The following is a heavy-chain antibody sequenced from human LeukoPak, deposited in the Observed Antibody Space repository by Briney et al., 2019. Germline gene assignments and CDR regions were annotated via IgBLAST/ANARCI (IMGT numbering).Heavy chain of an antibody. D-gene: IGHD4-17*01. CDR2: IYYSGST. CDR1: GGSISSGGYY. V-gene: IGHV4-31*03. CDR3: ARASDPTVTRFDY. Sequence: SETLSLTCTVSGGSISSGGYYWSWIRQHPGKGLEWIGYIYYSGSTYYNPSLKSRVTISVDTSKIQFSLKLSSVTAADTAVYYCARASDPTVTRFDYWGQGTLVTVSS. J-gene: IGHJ4*02.